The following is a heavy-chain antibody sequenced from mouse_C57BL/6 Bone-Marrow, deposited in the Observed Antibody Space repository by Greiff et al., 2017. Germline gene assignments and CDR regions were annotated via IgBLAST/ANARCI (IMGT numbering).Heavy chain of an antibody. CDR3: ARYYGSRVEFDY. CDR2: IDPSDSYT. J-gene: IGHJ2*01. V-gene: IGHV1-50*01. CDR1: GYTFTSYW. Sequence: QVQLQQPGAELVKPGASVKLSCKASGYTFTSYWMQWVKQRPGQGLEWIGEIDPSDSYTNYNQKFKGKATLTVDTSSSTAYMQLSSLTSEDSAVYYCARYYGSRVEFDYWGKGTTLTVSS. D-gene: IGHD1-1*01.